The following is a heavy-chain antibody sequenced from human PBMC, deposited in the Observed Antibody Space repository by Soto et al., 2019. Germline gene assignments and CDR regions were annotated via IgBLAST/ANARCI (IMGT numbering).Heavy chain of an antibody. CDR3: ARRGPIYGDYDSVYYYGMDV. Sequence: PGESLKISCKGSGYSFTSYWISWVRQMPGKGLEWMGRIDPSDSYTNYSPSFQGHVTISADKSISTAYLQWSSLKASDTAMYYCARRGPIYGDYDSVYYYGMDVWGQGTTVTVSS. V-gene: IGHV5-10-1*01. D-gene: IGHD4-17*01. J-gene: IGHJ6*02. CDR1: GYSFTSYW. CDR2: IDPSDSYT.